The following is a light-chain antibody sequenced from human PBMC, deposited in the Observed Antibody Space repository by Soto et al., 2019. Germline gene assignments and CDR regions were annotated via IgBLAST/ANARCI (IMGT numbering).Light chain of an antibody. J-gene: IGLJ1*01. V-gene: IGLV2-14*01. Sequence: QSALTQPASVSGSPGQSITISCTGTSSDVGGYNFVSWYQQHPGKAPKLMIYDVSNRPSGVSNRFSGSKSANTASLTISGLQADDEADYSCTSYTSSNTLYVFGTGPKVTVL. CDR2: DVS. CDR3: TSYTSSNTLYV. CDR1: SSDVGGYNF.